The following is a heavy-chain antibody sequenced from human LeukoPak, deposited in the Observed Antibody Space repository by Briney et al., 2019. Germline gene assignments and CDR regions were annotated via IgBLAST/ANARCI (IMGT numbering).Heavy chain of an antibody. CDR2: ISYDGTNK. CDR1: GFTFSSYW. V-gene: IGHV3-30*18. Sequence: PGGSLRLSCAASGFTFSSYWMSWVRQAPGKGLEWVAIISYDGTNKYYADSVKGQFTISRDNSKNTLYLQMNSLRAEDTAVYYCAKEITRPNRAVAGLNYWGQGTLVTVSS. J-gene: IGHJ4*02. CDR3: AKEITRPNRAVAGLNY. D-gene: IGHD6-19*01.